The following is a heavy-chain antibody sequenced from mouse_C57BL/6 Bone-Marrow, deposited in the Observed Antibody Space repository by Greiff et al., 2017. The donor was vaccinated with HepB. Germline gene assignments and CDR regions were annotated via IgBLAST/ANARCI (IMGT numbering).Heavy chain of an antibody. Sequence: QVQLQQSGAELARPGASVKLSCKASGYTFTSYGISWVKQRTGQGLEWIGEIYPRSGNTYYNEKFKGKATLTADTSSSTAYMELRSLTSEDSAVYFCAREGPWFAYWGQGTLVTVSA. J-gene: IGHJ3*01. V-gene: IGHV1-81*01. CDR2: IYPRSGNT. CDR3: AREGPWFAY. CDR1: GYTFTSYG.